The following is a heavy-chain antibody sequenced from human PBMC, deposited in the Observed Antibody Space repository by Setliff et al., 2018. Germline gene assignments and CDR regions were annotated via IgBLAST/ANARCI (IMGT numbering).Heavy chain of an antibody. CDR2: LTPNGAYT. D-gene: IGHD3-10*01. CDR3: AERLDGSGSHYSTLYH. J-gene: IGHJ1*01. V-gene: IGHV3-23*01. CDR1: GFAFDNFA. Sequence: GGSLRLSCAASGFAFDNFAMNWVRQAPGKGLEWVAALTPNGAYTYYADSVRGRFTIFRDNPRNTLYLQMNGLSAEDTAVYYCAERLDGSGSHYSTLYHWGPGTLVTVSS.